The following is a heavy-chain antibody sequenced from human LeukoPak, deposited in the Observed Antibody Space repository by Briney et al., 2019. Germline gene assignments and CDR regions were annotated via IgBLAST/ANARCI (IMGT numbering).Heavy chain of an antibody. V-gene: IGHV4-34*01. CDR2: INRSGST. J-gene: IGHJ4*02. CDR1: GGSFSGYY. Sequence: TSETLSLTCAVYGGSFSGYYWTWIRQPPGRGLEWIGEINRSGSTNYNPSLKSRVTISVDTSKSQFSLKLNSVTAADTAMYYCARGRDPYWGQGTLVTVSS. CDR3: ARGRDPY. D-gene: IGHD5-24*01.